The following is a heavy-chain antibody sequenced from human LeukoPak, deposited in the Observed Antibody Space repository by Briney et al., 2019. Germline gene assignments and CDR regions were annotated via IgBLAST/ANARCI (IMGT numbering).Heavy chain of an antibody. Sequence: GASVKLSCKASGYTFTSYYMHWVRQAPGQGLEWMGIINPNGGNTSNAQKFKGRVTMSRDTSTSTVYMELSRLRAEDTAVYYCARVRYYDNGVYSYFDDWGQGTLVTVSS. CDR3: ARVRYYDNGVYSYFDD. CDR2: INPNGGNT. CDR1: GYTFTSYY. J-gene: IGHJ4*02. D-gene: IGHD3-22*01. V-gene: IGHV1-46*01.